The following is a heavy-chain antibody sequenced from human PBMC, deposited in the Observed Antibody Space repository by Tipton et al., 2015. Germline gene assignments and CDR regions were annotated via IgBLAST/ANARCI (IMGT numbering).Heavy chain of an antibody. CDR2: IKSKTDGGTT. D-gene: IGHD1-1*01. Sequence: SLRLSCAASGFTFSSFGMHWVRQAPGKGLEWVGRIKSKTDGGTTDYAAPVKGRFTISRDNSKNTLYLQMNSLRVEDTAVYYCGRGGIFSNNWYPFDYWGQGTLVTVSS. V-gene: IGHV3-15*01. CDR3: GRGGIFSNNWYPFDY. CDR1: GFTFSSFG. J-gene: IGHJ4*02.